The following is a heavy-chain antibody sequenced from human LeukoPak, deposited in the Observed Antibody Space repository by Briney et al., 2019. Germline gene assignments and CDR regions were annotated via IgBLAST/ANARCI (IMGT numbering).Heavy chain of an antibody. CDR2: IGWSDSAI. Sequence: GGSLRLSCAASGFTFSTYTMNWVRQAPGQGLEWISYIGWSDSAIFYADSVKGRLTISRDSAKNSLFLQMNSLSDEDTAVYYCARDHQWSFDSWGQGTLVTVSS. CDR1: GFTFSTYT. D-gene: IGHD2-15*01. CDR3: ARDHQWSFDS. V-gene: IGHV3-48*02. J-gene: IGHJ4*02.